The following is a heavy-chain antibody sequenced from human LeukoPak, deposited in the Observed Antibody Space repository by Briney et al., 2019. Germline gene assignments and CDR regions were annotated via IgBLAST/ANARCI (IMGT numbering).Heavy chain of an antibody. CDR2: IYYSGST. V-gene: IGHV4-39*01. D-gene: IGHD3-3*01. Sequence: RPSETLSLTCTVSGGSISSSSYYWGWIRQPPGKGLEWIGSIYYSGSTYYNPSLKSRVTISVDTSKNQFSLKLSSVTAADTAVYYCARQAPLPSGYQVEGHDAFDIWGQGTMVTVSS. CDR3: ARQAPLPSGYQVEGHDAFDI. J-gene: IGHJ3*02. CDR1: GGSISSSSYY.